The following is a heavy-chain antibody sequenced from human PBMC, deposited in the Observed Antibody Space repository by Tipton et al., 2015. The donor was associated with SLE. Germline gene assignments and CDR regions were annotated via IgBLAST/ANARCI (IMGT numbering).Heavy chain of an antibody. CDR3: ARAGWEILPYYYYMDV. Sequence: TLSLTCAVSGGSMSSYYWSWIRQPPGKGLEWLGNIYYIGSTNYNPSLKSRVTISVDTSKNQFSLKLSSVTAADTAVYYCARAGWEILPYYYYMDVWGKGTTVTVSS. J-gene: IGHJ6*03. CDR2: IYYIGST. D-gene: IGHD1-26*01. CDR1: GGSMSSYY. V-gene: IGHV4-59*12.